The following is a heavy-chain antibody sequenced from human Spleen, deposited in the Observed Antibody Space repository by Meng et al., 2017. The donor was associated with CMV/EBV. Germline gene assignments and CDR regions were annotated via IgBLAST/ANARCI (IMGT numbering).Heavy chain of an antibody. CDR1: GVTFSSYW. CDR3: ARDPRESVVVALDY. J-gene: IGHJ4*02. V-gene: IGHV3-7*03. D-gene: IGHD2-15*01. CDR2: IKQDGSEK. Sequence: GETLKISCAGSGVTFSSYWMSWVRQAPGKGLEWVANIKQDGSEKYYVDSVKGRFTISRDNSKNMLYLQMNSLRAEDTAVYYCARDPRESVVVALDYWGQGTLVTVSS.